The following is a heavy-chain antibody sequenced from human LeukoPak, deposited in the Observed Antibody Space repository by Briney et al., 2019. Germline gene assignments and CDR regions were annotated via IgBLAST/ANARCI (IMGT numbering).Heavy chain of an antibody. CDR3: ARRAGEYSHPYDY. V-gene: IGHV3-21*01. CDR2: ISSTSSYI. Sequence: GGSLRLSCAASKFTFSRHRYTMNWVRQAPGKGLEWVSSISSTSSYIYYADSVKGRFTISRDNAKNALYLQMTSLRAEDTAVYYCARRAGEYSHPYDYWGQGTLVTVSS. CDR1: KFTFSRHRYT. D-gene: IGHD4-17*01. J-gene: IGHJ4*02.